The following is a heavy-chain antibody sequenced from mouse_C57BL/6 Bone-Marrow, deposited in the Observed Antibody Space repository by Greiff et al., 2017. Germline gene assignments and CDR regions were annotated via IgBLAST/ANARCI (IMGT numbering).Heavy chain of an antibody. V-gene: IGHV7-1*01. CDR2: SRNKANDYTT. CDR1: GFTFSDFY. J-gene: IGHJ1*03. D-gene: IGHD1-1*01. Sequence: EVMLVESGGGLVQSGRSLRLSCATSGFTFSDFYMEWVRQAPGKGLEWIAASRNKANDYTTEYSASVKGRFIVSRDTSQSILYLQMNALRAEDTAIYYCAREHVTTVDYWYFDVWGTGTTVTVSS. CDR3: AREHVTTVDYWYFDV.